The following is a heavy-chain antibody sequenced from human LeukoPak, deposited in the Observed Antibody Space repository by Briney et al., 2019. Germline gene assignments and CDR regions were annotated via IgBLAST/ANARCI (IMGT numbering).Heavy chain of an antibody. J-gene: IGHJ4*02. CDR3: ARALEMATTNG. D-gene: IGHD5-24*01. CDR2: IKQDGSEK. Sequence: PGGSLSLSCAASGFTFSSYWMSWVRQAPGKGLEWVANIKQDGSEKYYVDAVKGRFTISRDNAKNSLYLQMNSLRAEDTAVYYCARALEMATTNGWGQGTLVTVSS. CDR1: GFTFSSYW. V-gene: IGHV3-7*01.